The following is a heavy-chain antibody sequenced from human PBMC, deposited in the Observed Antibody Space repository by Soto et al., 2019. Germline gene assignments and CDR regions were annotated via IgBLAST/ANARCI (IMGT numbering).Heavy chain of an antibody. Sequence: QVHLVQSGAEVKKPGASVKVSCKGSGYTFTSYGITWVRQAPGQGLEWMGWISAHNGNTDYAQKLQGRVTVTRDTSTSTAYMKRRSLRSDDTAVYSWARGRYGDYWGQGALVTVSS. CDR2: ISAHNGNT. CDR1: GYTFTSYG. V-gene: IGHV1-18*01. J-gene: IGHJ4*02. CDR3: ARGRYGDY. D-gene: IGHD1-1*01.